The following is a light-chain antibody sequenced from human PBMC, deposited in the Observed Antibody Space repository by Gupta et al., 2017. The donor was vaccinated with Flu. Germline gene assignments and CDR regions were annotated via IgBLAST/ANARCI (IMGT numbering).Light chain of an antibody. J-gene: IGLJ3*02. CDR2: GNS. CDR3: QSYDSSLRGSV. Sequence: QSVLTQPPSVSGAPGQRVTISCTVSSSNIGAGYDVHWYQQFPGTAPKLLIYGNSNRPSGVPDRFSGSKSGTSASRAITGLQAEDEADYECQSYDSSLRGSVCGGGTNLTV. V-gene: IGLV1-40*01. CDR1: SSNIGAGYD.